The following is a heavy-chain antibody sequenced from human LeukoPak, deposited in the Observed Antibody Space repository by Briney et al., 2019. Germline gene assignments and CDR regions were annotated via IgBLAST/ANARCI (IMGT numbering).Heavy chain of an antibody. CDR1: GFTFSSYS. CDR2: ISSSSSYI. V-gene: IGHV3-21*01. J-gene: IGHJ4*02. D-gene: IGHD4-17*01. Sequence: GGSLRLSCAASGFTFSSYSMTWVRQAPGKGLEWVSSISSSSSYIYYADSVKGRFTISRDNAKNSLYLQMNSLRAEDTAVYYCAREGPYGDYFDYWGRGTLVTASS. CDR3: AREGPYGDYFDY.